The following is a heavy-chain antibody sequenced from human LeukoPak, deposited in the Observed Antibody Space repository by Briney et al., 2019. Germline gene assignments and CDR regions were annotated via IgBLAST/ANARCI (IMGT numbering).Heavy chain of an antibody. CDR3: ARGFYDSSAYYPYDY. CDR1: GYTFNNYA. D-gene: IGHD3-22*01. J-gene: IGHJ4*02. CDR2: INAGSGNT. Sequence: GASVKVSCKASGYTFNNYAIHWVRQAPGQRLEWMGWINAGSGNTKYSQRFQGRVTISRDTSASTAYMELSSLRSEDTALYFCARGFYDSSAYYPYDYWGQGILVTVSS. V-gene: IGHV1-3*01.